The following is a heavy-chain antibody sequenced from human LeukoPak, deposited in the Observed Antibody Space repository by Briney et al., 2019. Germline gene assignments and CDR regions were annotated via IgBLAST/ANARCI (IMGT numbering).Heavy chain of an antibody. CDR2: ISSSSSYI. D-gene: IGHD5-18*01. Sequence: PGGSLRLSCTASGFTFRSYSMNWVRQAPGKGLEWVSSISSSSSYIYYADSVKGRFTISRDNAKNSLYLQMNSLRAEDTAVYYCARVSVRLWTLGFDYWGQGTLVTVSS. V-gene: IGHV3-21*01. CDR3: ARVSVRLWTLGFDY. J-gene: IGHJ4*02. CDR1: GFTFRSYS.